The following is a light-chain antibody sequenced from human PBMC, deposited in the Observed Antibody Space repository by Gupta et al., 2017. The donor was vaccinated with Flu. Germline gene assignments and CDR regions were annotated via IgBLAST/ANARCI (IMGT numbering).Light chain of an antibody. CDR3: QHRDIAPWT. CDR1: QNSVYSCNDKNY. V-gene: IGKV4-1*01. CDR2: RAS. J-gene: IGKJ1*01. Sequence: DIVMTQAPEALAVSLVERATINCKSSQNSVYSCNDKNYLAWYQQKPGQPPKLLIYRASTREPGVPDRFSGRGSGTDFTLSINTRQADDVAVYYCQHRDIAPWTFGQGTKVEIK.